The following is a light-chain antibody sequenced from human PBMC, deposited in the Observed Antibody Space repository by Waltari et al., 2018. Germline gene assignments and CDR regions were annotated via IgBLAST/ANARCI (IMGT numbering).Light chain of an antibody. CDR2: DAS. V-gene: IGKV3-11*01. CDR1: QNINNY. J-gene: IGKJ4*01. CDR3: QQRSNWPPLT. Sequence: IVLTQSPATLSLSPGERATLSRRASQNINNYLAWYQQKPGQGPRLLIFDASNRATGVPARFSGSGSGTDFTLTISSLEPEDFAVYYCQQRSNWPPLTFGGGTKVEIK.